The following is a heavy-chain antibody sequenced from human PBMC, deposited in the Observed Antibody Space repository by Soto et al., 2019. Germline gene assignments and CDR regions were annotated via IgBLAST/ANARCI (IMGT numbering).Heavy chain of an antibody. CDR1: GFTFIGFD. D-gene: IGHD2-15*01. V-gene: IGHV3-13*01. CDR3: ARGQEVGAHFFDS. Sequence: EVQLVESGGKLVQHAGTLRLSCEASGFTFIGFDIHWVRQPTVKGLEWVSTIGTTGDTYYKVSVKGRFTISRDNLKNAFSLQMNSLRTGDTALYLCARGQEVGAHFFDSLGQGSQVTVST. CDR2: IGTTGDT. J-gene: IGHJ4*02.